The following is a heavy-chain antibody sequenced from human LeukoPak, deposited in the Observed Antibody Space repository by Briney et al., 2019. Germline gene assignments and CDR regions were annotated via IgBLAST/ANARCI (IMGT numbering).Heavy chain of an antibody. CDR2: IYSGGST. J-gene: IGHJ2*01. D-gene: IGHD6-19*01. V-gene: IGHV3-66*01. CDR3: ARRPIWYSSGRGGWYFDL. Sequence: GGSLRLSCAASGFTVSSIYMSWVRQAPGKGLEWVSVIYSGGSTYYADSVKGRFTISRDNSKNTLYLQMNSLRAEDTAVFYCARRPIWYSSGRGGWYFDLWGRGTLVTVSS. CDR1: GFTVSSIY.